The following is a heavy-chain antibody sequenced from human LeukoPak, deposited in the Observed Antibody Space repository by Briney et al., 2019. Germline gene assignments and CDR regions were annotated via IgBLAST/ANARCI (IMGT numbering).Heavy chain of an antibody. CDR3: AGGTIAVAGSGSSEI. CDR1: GGTFSTHS. J-gene: IGHJ3*02. CDR2: IIPILNLP. D-gene: IGHD6-19*01. Sequence: GASVKVSCKASGGTFSTHSIGWVRQAPGQGLEWMGRIIPILNLPNYAQKFKARVTITADKSTGTAYMELSSLKYDDTGVYYCAGGTIAVAGSGSSEIWGQGTLVTVSS. V-gene: IGHV1-69*02.